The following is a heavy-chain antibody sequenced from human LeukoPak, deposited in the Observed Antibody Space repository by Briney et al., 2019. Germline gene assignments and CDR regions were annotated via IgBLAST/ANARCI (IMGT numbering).Heavy chain of an antibody. CDR3: ARDRSVDAFDI. CDR2: ISSSSYI. J-gene: IGHJ3*02. CDR1: GFTFSSYS. V-gene: IGHV3-21*01. Sequence: GGSLRLSCAASGFTFSSYSMNWVRQAPGKGLEWVSSISSSSYIYYADSVKGRFTISRDNAKNSLYLQMNSLRAEDTAVYYCARDRSVDAFDIWGQGTMVTVSS.